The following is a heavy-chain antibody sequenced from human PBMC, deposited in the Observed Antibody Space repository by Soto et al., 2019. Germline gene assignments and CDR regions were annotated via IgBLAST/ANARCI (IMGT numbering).Heavy chain of an antibody. CDR2: ISGTGGST. CDR3: AKRPRIAAAGTGDFIDP. D-gene: IGHD6-13*01. CDR1: GFTFSNYA. Sequence: PGGSLRLSCAASGFTFSNYAMSWVRQAPGKGLIWVSSISGTGGSTYYADSVKGRFTISRDNSKDTLYLQMNSLRVEDTAVYYCAKRPRIAAAGTGDFIDPSGQGTLVTVSS. J-gene: IGHJ5*02. V-gene: IGHV3-23*01.